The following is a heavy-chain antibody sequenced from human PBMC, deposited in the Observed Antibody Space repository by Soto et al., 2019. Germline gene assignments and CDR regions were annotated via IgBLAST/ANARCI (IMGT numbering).Heavy chain of an antibody. CDR2: IYYSGST. V-gene: IGHV4-39*07. D-gene: IGHD4-4*01. J-gene: IGHJ5*02. CDR3: ARGNGWDFSKWFDP. CDR1: GGSISSSSYY. Sequence: SETLSLTCTVSGGSISSSSYYWGWIRQPPGKGLEWIGSIYYSGSTYYNPSLKSRVTISVDTSKNQFSLKLSSVTAADTAVYYCARGNGWDFSKWFDPWGQGTLVTVSS.